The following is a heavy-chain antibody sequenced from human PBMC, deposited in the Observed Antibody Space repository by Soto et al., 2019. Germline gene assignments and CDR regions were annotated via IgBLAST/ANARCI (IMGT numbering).Heavy chain of an antibody. CDR2: ISSSSYI. Sequence: GGSLRLSCAASGFTFSSYSMNWVRQAPGKGLEWVSSISSSSYIYYADSVKGRFTISRDNAKNSLYLQMNSLRAEDTAVYYCARDRGDSIVVVPAAIMSFYYYYYYMDVWGKGTTVTVSS. J-gene: IGHJ6*03. D-gene: IGHD2-2*01. CDR3: ARDRGDSIVVVPAAIMSFYYYYYYMDV. CDR1: GFTFSSYS. V-gene: IGHV3-21*01.